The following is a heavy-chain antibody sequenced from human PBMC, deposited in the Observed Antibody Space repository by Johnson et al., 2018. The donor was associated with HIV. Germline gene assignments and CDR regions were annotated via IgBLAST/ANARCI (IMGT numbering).Heavy chain of an antibody. Sequence: VQLVESGGGLVQPGGSLRLSCSASGFTFNNYAMNWVRQVPGKGLEWVSGISCTGGNTYYTESVTGRFTISRDNSKNTLYLQMNSLRAEDAAVYYGAKDLRITVFGAVTPDAFDVWGQGTMVTVSS. V-gene: IGHV3-23*04. CDR3: AKDLRITVFGAVTPDAFDV. CDR2: ISCTGGNT. J-gene: IGHJ3*01. D-gene: IGHD3-3*01. CDR1: GFTFNNYA.